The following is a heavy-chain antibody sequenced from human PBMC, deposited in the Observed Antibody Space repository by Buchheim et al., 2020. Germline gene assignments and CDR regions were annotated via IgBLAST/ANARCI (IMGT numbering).Heavy chain of an antibody. CDR2: THYSGST. V-gene: IGHV4-59*08. J-gene: IGHJ6*02. CDR3: ARHEYYDRSGYDYGIDV. D-gene: IGHD3-22*01. CDR1: GGYISSYY. Sequence: QVQLQESGPGLVKPSETLSLTCTVSGGYISSYYWSWIRQPPGKGLEYIGYTHYSGSTNANFSLKSRFTISLDSSKNQFSLRLNSVTAADTAVYYCARHEYYDRSGYDYGIDVWGQGTT.